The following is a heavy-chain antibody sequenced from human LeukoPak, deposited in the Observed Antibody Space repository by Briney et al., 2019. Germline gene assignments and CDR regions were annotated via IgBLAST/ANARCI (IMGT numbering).Heavy chain of an antibody. CDR1: GYTFTGYY. CDR3: APSIALFLGFDP. Sequence: GSVKVSCKASGYTFTGYYMHWVRQAPGQGLEWMGRINPNSGGTNYAQKFQGRVTMTRDTSIGTAYMELSRLRSDDTAVYYCAPSIALFLGFDPWGQGTLVTVSS. CDR2: INPNSGGT. J-gene: IGHJ5*02. V-gene: IGHV1-2*06. D-gene: IGHD6-6*01.